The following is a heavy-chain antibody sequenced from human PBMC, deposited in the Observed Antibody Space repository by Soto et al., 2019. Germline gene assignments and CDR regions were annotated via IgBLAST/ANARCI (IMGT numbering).Heavy chain of an antibody. V-gene: IGHV3-66*01. J-gene: IGHJ5*02. CDR2: IYAGGST. CDR3: ARSGGNYWFDP. Sequence: EVQLVESGGGLVQPGGSLRLSCAASGFSVSNNYMRWVRQAPGKGLEWVSVIYAGGSTNYADSVKGRFTISRDNSKNTLYLQMNSLRAEDTAVYYCARSGGNYWFDPWGQGTLVTVSS. D-gene: IGHD2-21*02. CDR1: GFSVSNNY.